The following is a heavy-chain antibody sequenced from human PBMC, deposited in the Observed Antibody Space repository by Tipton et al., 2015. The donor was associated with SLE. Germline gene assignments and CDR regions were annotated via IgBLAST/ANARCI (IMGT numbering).Heavy chain of an antibody. CDR1: GFTFSDYY. V-gene: IGHV4-34*01. Sequence: LRLSCAASGFTFSDYYMSWIRQPPGKGLEWIGEINHSGSTNYNPSLKSRVTISVDTSKNQFSLKLSSVTAADTAVYYCAREGIAARRGYFDYWGQGTLVTVSS. J-gene: IGHJ4*02. CDR2: INHSGST. CDR3: AREGIAARRGYFDY. D-gene: IGHD6-6*01.